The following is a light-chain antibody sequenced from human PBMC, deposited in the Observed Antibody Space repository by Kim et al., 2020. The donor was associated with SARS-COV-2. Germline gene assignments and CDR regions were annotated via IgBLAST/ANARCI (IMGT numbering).Light chain of an antibody. Sequence: VAPGKTARFPCGGNNIGNKSVHWYQQKPGQAPVLVIYFDSDRPSGIPERFSGSNSGNTATLSISRVEAGDEADYYCQVWDTSSAVVFGGGTKLTVL. CDR2: FDS. J-gene: IGLJ2*01. CDR3: QVWDTSSAVV. CDR1: NIGNKS. V-gene: IGLV3-21*04.